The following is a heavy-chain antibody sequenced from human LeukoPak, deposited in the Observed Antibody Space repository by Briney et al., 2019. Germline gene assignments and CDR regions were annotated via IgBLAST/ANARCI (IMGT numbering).Heavy chain of an antibody. V-gene: IGHV4-34*01. Sequence: SETLSLTCAVYGGSFSGYYWSWIRQPPGKGLEWIGEINHSGSTNYNPSLKSRVTISVDTPKNQFSLKLSSVTAADTAVYYCARDPYDFWSGYWGGNYYYYYMDVWGKGTTVTVSS. D-gene: IGHD3-3*01. CDR1: GGSFSGYY. CDR2: INHSGST. J-gene: IGHJ6*03. CDR3: ARDPYDFWSGYWGGNYYYYYMDV.